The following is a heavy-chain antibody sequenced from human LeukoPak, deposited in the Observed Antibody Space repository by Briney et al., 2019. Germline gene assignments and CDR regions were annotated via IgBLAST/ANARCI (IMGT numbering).Heavy chain of an antibody. Sequence: PGGSLRLSCAASGFTFSSYAMSWVRQAPGKGLEWVANIKQDGSEKYYVDSVKGRFTISRDNAKNSLYLQMNSLRAEDTAVYYCARDWIFGVVIYFDYWGQGTLVTVSS. D-gene: IGHD3-3*01. CDR3: ARDWIFGVVIYFDY. J-gene: IGHJ4*02. CDR2: IKQDGSEK. V-gene: IGHV3-7*01. CDR1: GFTFSSYA.